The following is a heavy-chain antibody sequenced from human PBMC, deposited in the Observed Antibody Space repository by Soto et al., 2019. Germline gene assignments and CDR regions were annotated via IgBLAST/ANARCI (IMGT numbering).Heavy chain of an antibody. CDR2: IKQDGSEK. Sequence: PGGSLRLSCAASGFTFSSYWMSWVRQAPGKGLEWVANIKQDGSEKYYVDSVKGRFTISRDNAKNSLYLQMNSLRAEDTAVYYCARVPIYDSSGYYYHGTGWFDPWGQGTLVTVSS. CDR1: GFTFSSYW. V-gene: IGHV3-7*01. D-gene: IGHD3-22*01. J-gene: IGHJ5*02. CDR3: ARVPIYDSSGYYYHGTGWFDP.